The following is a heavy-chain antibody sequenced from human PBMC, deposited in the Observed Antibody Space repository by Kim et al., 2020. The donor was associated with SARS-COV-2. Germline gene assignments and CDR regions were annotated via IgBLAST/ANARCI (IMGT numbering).Heavy chain of an antibody. Sequence: GGSLRLSCAASGFTVSSNYMSWVRQAPGKGLEWVSVIYSGGSTYYADSVKGRFTISRDNSKNTLYLQMNSLRAEDTAVYYCAREVTEAYIVVANRAFDIWGQGTMVTVSS. J-gene: IGHJ3*02. CDR1: GFTVSSNY. V-gene: IGHV3-66*01. CDR2: IYSGGST. D-gene: IGHD1-26*01. CDR3: AREVTEAYIVVANRAFDI.